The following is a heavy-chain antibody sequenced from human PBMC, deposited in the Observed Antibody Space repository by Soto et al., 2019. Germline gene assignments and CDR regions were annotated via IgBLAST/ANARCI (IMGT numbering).Heavy chain of an antibody. D-gene: IGHD3-10*01. CDR3: AKGGDYFASGTYGFFDY. Sequence: EVHLLESGGGLEQPGGSLRLSCAASGFTFGSFAMTWVRQAPGKGLECVSTISGSGETTYYAESVKGRFTISRDNSKNTLYLQMNSLRAADTAVYFCAKGGDYFASGTYGFFDYWGQGTLVTVSS. J-gene: IGHJ4*02. CDR1: GFTFGSFA. CDR2: ISGSGETT. V-gene: IGHV3-23*01.